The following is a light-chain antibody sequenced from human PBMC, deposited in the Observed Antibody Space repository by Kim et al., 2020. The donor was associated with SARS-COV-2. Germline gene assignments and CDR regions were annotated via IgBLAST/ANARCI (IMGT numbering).Light chain of an antibody. J-gene: IGLJ3*02. CDR1: SNNVGNQG. Sequence: QTGLTQLPSVSKGLRQTATLTCTGNSNNVGNQGAAWLQQHQGHPPKLLSYRNNNRPSGISERLSASRSGNTASLTITGLQPEDEADYYCSAWDSSLSAQVFGGGTQLTVL. CDR2: RNN. V-gene: IGLV10-54*01. CDR3: SAWDSSLSAQV.